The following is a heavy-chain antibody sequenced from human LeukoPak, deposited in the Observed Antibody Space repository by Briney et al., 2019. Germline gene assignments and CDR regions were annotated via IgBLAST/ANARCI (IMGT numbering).Heavy chain of an antibody. CDR3: ARLSGYSSGHYYSDY. J-gene: IGHJ4*02. D-gene: IGHD3-22*01. V-gene: IGHV4-59*01. CDR1: GGSISGDY. Sequence: SETLPLTCTVSGGSISGDYWSWIRQPPGKGLEWIGYIYYRGSTNYNPSLKSRVTISVDTSKNQFSLELSSVTAADTAVYYCARLSGYSSGHYYSDYWGQGTLVTVSS. CDR2: IYYRGST.